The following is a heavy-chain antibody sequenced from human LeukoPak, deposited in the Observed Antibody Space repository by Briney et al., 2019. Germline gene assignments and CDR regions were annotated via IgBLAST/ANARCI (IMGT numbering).Heavy chain of an antibody. J-gene: IGHJ6*02. CDR2: IIPILGIA. CDR1: GGTFSSYA. Sequence: ASVKVSCKASGGTFSSYAISWVRQAPGQGLEWMGRIIPILGIANYAQKFQGRVTITADKSTSTAYMELSSLRSEDTAVYYCARPYGSGSQLGYYYYGMDVWGQGNTVTVSS. D-gene: IGHD3-10*01. V-gene: IGHV1-69*04. CDR3: ARPYGSGSQLGYYYYGMDV.